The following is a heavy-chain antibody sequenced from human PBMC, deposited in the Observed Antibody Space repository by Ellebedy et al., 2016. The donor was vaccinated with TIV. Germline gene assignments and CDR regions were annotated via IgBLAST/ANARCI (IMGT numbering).Heavy chain of an antibody. CDR1: GYSFTLFW. CDR2: IDLGDPSGSYT. D-gene: IGHD3-16*01. CDR3: ARKRMGGAGTDY. V-gene: IGHV5-10-1*04. J-gene: IGHJ4*02. Sequence: GESLKISXKASGYSFTLFWITWVRQMPGKGLEWMGRIDLGDPSGSYTTYSPSFQGQVTFSVDKSTNTAYLQWSSLKASDSAIYYCARKRMGGAGTDYWGQGTLVTVSS.